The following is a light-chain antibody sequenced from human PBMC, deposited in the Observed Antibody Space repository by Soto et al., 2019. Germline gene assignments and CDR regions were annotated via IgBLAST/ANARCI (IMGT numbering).Light chain of an antibody. V-gene: IGKV1-33*01. CDR1: HDINNN. Sequence: DIQMTQSPSSLSAYIGDRVTITCQASHDINNNLNWYQQKPGKAPKLLIHDASTLEKEVPSRFSGSGSGTDFTFTISSLQPEDIASYYCQHYDILPGYTFGQGTKLEIK. CDR2: DAS. J-gene: IGKJ2*01. CDR3: QHYDILPGYT.